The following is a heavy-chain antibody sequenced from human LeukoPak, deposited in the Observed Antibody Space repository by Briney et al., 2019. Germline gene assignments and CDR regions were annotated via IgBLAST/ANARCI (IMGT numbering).Heavy chain of an antibody. Sequence: QPGGSLRLSCAASGFTFSSYGMNWVRQAPGKGLEWLSYISSDSSTIYYADSVKGRFTISRDNAKNSLYLQVNSLRAGETAVYYCSRDSPSIAGCFDYWGQGALVTVSS. CDR1: GFTFSSYG. V-gene: IGHV3-48*01. CDR2: ISSDSSTI. CDR3: SRDSPSIAGCFDY. J-gene: IGHJ4*02. D-gene: IGHD6-6*01.